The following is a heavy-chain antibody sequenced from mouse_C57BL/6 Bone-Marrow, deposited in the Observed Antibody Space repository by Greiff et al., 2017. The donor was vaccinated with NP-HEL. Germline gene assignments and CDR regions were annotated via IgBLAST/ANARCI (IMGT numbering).Heavy chain of an antibody. CDR3: ASWGLRPFDY. Sequence: SGPELVKPGASVKMSCKASGYTFPDYNMHWVKQSHGKSLEWIGYINPNNGGTSYNQKFKGKATLTVNKSSSTAYMELRSLTSEDSAVYYCASWGLRPFDYWGQGTTLTVSS. V-gene: IGHV1-22*01. CDR1: GYTFPDYN. J-gene: IGHJ2*01. CDR2: INPNNGGT. D-gene: IGHD2-4*01.